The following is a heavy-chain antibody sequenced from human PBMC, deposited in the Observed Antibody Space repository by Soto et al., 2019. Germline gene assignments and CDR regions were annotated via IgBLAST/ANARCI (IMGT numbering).Heavy chain of an antibody. D-gene: IGHD5-12*01. J-gene: IGHJ4*02. CDR2: IKSKTDGGTT. V-gene: IGHV3-15*01. CDR1: GFTFSNAW. CDR3: TTREQYSGYDYGIDY. Sequence: GGSLRLSCAASGFTFSNAWMSWVRQAPGKGLEWVGRIKSKTDGGTTDYAAPVKGRFTISRDDSKNTLYLQMNSLKTEDTAVYYCTTREQYSGYDYGIDYWGQGTLVTVSS.